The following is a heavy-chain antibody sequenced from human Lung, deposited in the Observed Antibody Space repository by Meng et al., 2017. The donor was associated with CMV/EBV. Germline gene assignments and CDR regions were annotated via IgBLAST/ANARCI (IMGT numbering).Heavy chain of an antibody. V-gene: IGHV4-4*02. CDR1: GGSISSSNW. D-gene: IGHD6-19*01. CDR2: IYHSGST. Sequence: QVQLQESGPGLVKPSGHLSLTCAVSGGSISSSNWWSWVRQPSGKGLEWIGEIYHSGSTNYNPSLKSRVTISVDKSKNQFSLKLSSVTAADTAVYYCASFPPPGKQWLVTDYWGQGTLVTVSS. CDR3: ASFPPPGKQWLVTDY. J-gene: IGHJ4*02.